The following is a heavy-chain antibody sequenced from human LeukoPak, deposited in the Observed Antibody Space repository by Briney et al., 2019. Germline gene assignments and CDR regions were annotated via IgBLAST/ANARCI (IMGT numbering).Heavy chain of an antibody. D-gene: IGHD6-19*01. CDR1: GFTFSSYG. J-gene: IGHJ4*02. Sequence: RPGGSLRLSCAASGFTFSSYGMHWVRQAPGKGLEWVAVITDDGRNKYYADSVKGRFTISRDNSKNTLYLQMNSLRAEDTAVYYCAKVTYSSGWHSFDYWGQGTLVTVSS. CDR3: AKVTYSSGWHSFDY. CDR2: ITDDGRNK. V-gene: IGHV3-30*18.